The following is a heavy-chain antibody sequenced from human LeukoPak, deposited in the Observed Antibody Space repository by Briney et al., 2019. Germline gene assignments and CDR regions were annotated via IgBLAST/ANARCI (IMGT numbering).Heavy chain of an antibody. Sequence: ASVKVSCKASGYTFTGYYMHWVRQAPGQGLEWMGWINPNSGGTNYAQKFQGRVTMTRNASISTAYMELSSLRSEDTAVYFCARAGGYYDFWSGYPNYYMDVWGKGTTVTVSS. CDR2: INPNSGGT. CDR3: ARAGGYYDFWSGYPNYYMDV. J-gene: IGHJ6*03. D-gene: IGHD3-3*01. V-gene: IGHV1-2*02. CDR1: GYTFTGYY.